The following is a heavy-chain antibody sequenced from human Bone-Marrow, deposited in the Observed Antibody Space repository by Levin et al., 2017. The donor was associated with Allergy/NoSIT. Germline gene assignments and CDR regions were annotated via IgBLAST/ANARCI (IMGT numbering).Heavy chain of an antibody. D-gene: IGHD2-2*02. CDR1: GYSFTNYW. J-gene: IGHJ6*01. V-gene: IGHV5-51*01. CDR2: IYPDDSDT. CDR3: ARLLYYYYGFDV. Sequence: GESLKISCKGSGYSFTNYWIGWVRQMPGKGLEWMGFIYPDDSDTKYSPSFQGQVTISADKSISTAYLQWSSLKASDTAIYYCARLLYYYYGFDVWGQGTTVTVSS.